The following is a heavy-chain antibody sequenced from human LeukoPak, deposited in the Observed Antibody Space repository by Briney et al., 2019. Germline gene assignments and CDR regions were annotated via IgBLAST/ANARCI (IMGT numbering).Heavy chain of an antibody. J-gene: IGHJ4*02. D-gene: IGHD3-3*01. CDR1: GGSISSSSYY. Sequence: SETLSLTCTVSGGSISSSSYYWGWIRQPPGKGLEWIGSIYYSGSTYYNPSLKSRVTISVDTSKNQSSLKLSSVTAADTAVYYCARHYVIGFLEWLSHFDYWGQGTLVTVSS. CDR3: ARHYVIGFLEWLSHFDY. V-gene: IGHV4-39*01. CDR2: IYYSGST.